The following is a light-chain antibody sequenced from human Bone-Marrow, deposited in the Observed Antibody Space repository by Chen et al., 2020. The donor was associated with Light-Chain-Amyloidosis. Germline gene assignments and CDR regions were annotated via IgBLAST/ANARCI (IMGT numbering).Light chain of an antibody. CDR3: QVWDRSSDRPV. V-gene: IGLV3-21*02. J-gene: IGLJ3*02. Sequence: SYVLTQPSSVSVAPGQTATIACGGNNIGSTSVHWYQQPPGQAPLLVVYDDSDRPSGIPERLSGANSGNTATLTISGVEAGDEADYYCQVWDRSSDRPVVGGGTKLTVL. CDR2: DDS. CDR1: NIGSTS.